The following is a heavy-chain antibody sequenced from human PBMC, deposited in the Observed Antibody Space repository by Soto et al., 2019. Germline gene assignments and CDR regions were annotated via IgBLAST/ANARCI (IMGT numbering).Heavy chain of an antibody. D-gene: IGHD5-18*01. Sequence: GGSLRLSCAASGFTFSSYGMPWVRQAPGKGLEWVAVISYDGGNKYYADSVKGRFTISRDNSKNTLYLQRNSLRAEDTAVYYCAKDTAMVPIWGQGTLVTVSS. CDR1: GFTFSSYG. CDR2: ISYDGGNK. J-gene: IGHJ4*02. V-gene: IGHV3-30*18. CDR3: AKDTAMVPI.